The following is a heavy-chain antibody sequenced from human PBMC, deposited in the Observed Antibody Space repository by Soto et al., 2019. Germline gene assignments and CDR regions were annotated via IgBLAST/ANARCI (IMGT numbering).Heavy chain of an antibody. CDR3: ARGFNWFDP. CDR1: GGSFSSYY. J-gene: IGHJ5*02. CDR2: INHSGST. V-gene: IGHV4-34*01. Sequence: SETLSLTCAVYGGSFSSYYWSWIRQPPGKGLEWIGEINHSGSTNYNPSFKSRVTISVDTSKNQFSLKLRSVSDADTVVYYCARGFNWFDPWGQGTLVTVSS.